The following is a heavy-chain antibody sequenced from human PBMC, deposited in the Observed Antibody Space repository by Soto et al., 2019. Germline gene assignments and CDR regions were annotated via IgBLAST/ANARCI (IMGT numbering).Heavy chain of an antibody. CDR3: XKDWTTIFGYFDY. Sequence: EVQLLESGGGLVQPGGSLRLSCAASGFTFSSYAMSWVRQAPGKGLEWVSAISGSGGSTYYADSVKGRFTISRDNSKNTLYLQMNXXXXXXXXXXXXXKDWTTIFGYFDYWGXXTL. V-gene: IGHV3-23*01. CDR1: GFTFSSYA. D-gene: IGHD3-3*01. J-gene: IGHJ4*02. CDR2: ISGSGGST.